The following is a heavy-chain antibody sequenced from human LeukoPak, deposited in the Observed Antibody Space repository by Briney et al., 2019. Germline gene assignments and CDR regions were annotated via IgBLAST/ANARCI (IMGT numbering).Heavy chain of an antibody. CDR1: GFTFSSYG. J-gene: IGHJ4*02. Sequence: GGSLRLSCAASGFTFSSYGMNWVRQAPGKGLEWVAFIRYDGSNKYYADSVKGRFTISRDNSKNTMYLQMNSLRVEDTAVYYCGKKGGYSNWIDYWGQGTLVTVSS. CDR2: IRYDGSNK. D-gene: IGHD4-11*01. V-gene: IGHV3-30*02. CDR3: GKKGGYSNWIDY.